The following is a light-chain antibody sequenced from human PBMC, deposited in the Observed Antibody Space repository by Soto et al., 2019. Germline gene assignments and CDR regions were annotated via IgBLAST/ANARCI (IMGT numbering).Light chain of an antibody. CDR2: MGF. CDR3: MQALQTPRT. J-gene: IGKJ1*01. V-gene: IGKV2-28*01. CDR1: QSLLHKNKNTY. Sequence: DIVMTQSPLSLPVTPGEAASISCRSSQSLLHKNKNTYFNWYLQKTGQSPQIVIYMGFKRASGVPDRFSGSGSGTYFKLRISRVEAEDAGVYYCMQALQTPRTCGQGTKGDIK.